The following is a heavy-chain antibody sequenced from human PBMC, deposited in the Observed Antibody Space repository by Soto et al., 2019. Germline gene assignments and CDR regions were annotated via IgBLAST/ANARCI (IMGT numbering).Heavy chain of an antibody. CDR1: GFTFSSSA. CDR3: AMGLAAAGPLDY. CDR2: ISGSGGTP. J-gene: IGHJ4*02. D-gene: IGHD6-13*01. V-gene: IGHV3-23*01. Sequence: EVQLLGSGGGLVQPGGSLRLSCAASGFTFSSSAMSWVRQAPGRGLEWFSTISGSGGTPYYADSVKGRFTISRDNSKNTLYLVLNSLRAEDTAVYYWAMGLAAAGPLDYWGQGTLVTVSS.